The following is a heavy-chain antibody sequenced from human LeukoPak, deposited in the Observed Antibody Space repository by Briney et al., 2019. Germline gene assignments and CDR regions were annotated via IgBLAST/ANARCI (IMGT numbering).Heavy chain of an antibody. CDR2: IDTSGNT. V-gene: IGHV4-59*01. CDR1: GGFLSDSY. Sequence: SETLSLSCTVSGGFLSDSYWSWIRQPPGKGLEWIGFIDTSGNTNYNPSLKSRVNISFDTTKSQISLRQSSVTAADTAVYYCGRNSGTSYTSGTTTYSYYYMDVWGTGTTVTVSS. CDR3: GRNSGTSYTSGTTTYSYYYMDV. D-gene: IGHD4-17*01. J-gene: IGHJ6*03.